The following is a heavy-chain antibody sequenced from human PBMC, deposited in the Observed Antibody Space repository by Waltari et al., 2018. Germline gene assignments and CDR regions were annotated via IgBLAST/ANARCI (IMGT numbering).Heavy chain of an antibody. V-gene: IGHV4-34*01. J-gene: IGHJ4*02. CDR1: GGSFIGYS. Sequence: QVQLQQWGAGLLKPSETLSLTCAVYGGSFIGYSLSWTRQPPGKGLEWIGEIHPSGRTAYNPSLTSRVTISGDMSKNQFSLKLTSVTAADTAVYFCARGRDPYKGGSLWGLGTLVTVSS. D-gene: IGHD1-1*01. CDR3: ARGRDPYKGGSL. CDR2: IHPSGRT.